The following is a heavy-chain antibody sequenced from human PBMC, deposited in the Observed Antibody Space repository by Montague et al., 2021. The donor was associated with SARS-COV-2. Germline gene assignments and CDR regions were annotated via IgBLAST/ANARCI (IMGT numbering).Heavy chain of an antibody. CDR3: ARHKGRRFEVGKFLWFGEFNFDI. Sequence: SETLSLTCTVSSGSISSSDYWGWIRQPPGKGLEWIGSTYDSGTTXXNXXXXSRVTISVDTSKKQSPLRLNSVTAADTGVYYCARHKGRRFEVGKFLWFGEFNFDIWGQGTMVTVSS. CDR2: TYDSGTT. J-gene: IGHJ3*02. D-gene: IGHD3-10*01. CDR1: SGSISSSDY. V-gene: IGHV4-39*01.